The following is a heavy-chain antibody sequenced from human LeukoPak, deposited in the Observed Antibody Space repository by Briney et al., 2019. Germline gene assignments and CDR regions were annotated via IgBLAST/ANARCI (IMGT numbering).Heavy chain of an antibody. J-gene: IGHJ4*02. D-gene: IGHD6-6*01. V-gene: IGHV4-34*01. CDR2: INHSGST. CDR1: GGSFSGYY. Sequence: SETLSLTCAVYGGSFSGYYWSWIRQPPGKGLEWIGEINHSGSTNYNPSLKSRVTISVDTSKNQFSLKLSSVTAADTAVYYCAKVGSSWSPLDYWGQGTLVTVSS. CDR3: AKVGSSWSPLDY.